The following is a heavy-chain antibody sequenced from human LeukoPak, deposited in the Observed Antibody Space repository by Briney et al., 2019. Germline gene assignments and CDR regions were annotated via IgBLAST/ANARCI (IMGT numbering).Heavy chain of an antibody. V-gene: IGHV3-30-3*01. D-gene: IGHD5-24*01. J-gene: IGHJ4*02. CDR3: ARDQMAAGGNLAPYFDY. CDR2: ISYDGSNK. CDR1: AFTFSSYA. Sequence: GGSLRQSRVASAFTFSSYAIHWVRQAPGKGLEWVAVISYDGSNKYYADSVKGRFTISRDNSKNTVYLQMNSLRADDTAVYYCARDQMAAGGNLAPYFDYWGQGTLVTVSS.